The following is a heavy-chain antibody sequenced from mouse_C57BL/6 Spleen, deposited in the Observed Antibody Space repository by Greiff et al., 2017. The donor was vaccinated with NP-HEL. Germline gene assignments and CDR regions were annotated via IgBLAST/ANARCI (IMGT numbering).Heavy chain of an antibody. J-gene: IGHJ4*01. V-gene: IGHV1-80*01. D-gene: IGHD1-1*01. CDR2: IYPGDGDT. Sequence: QVQLKESGAELVKPGASVKISCKASGYAFSSYWMNWVKQRPGKGLEWIGQIYPGDGDTNYNGKFKGKATLTADKSYSTAYMQLSSLTSEDSAVYFCARYGSSPYYAMDYWGQGTSVTVSS. CDR3: ARYGSSPYYAMDY. CDR1: GYAFSSYW.